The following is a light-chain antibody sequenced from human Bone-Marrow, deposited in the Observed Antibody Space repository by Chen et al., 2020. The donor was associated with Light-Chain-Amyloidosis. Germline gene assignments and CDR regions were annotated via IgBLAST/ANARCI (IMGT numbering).Light chain of an antibody. Sequence: QSALTQPASVSGSPGQSITISCTGTSSDIGTYSLFSWYQHHPGKAPKLMIYGVTKRPSGVSDRFSGSRSGNTASLTISGLQAEDEADYYCCSYAGSNTFLFGGGTKLTVL. CDR3: CSYAGSNTFL. J-gene: IGLJ2*01. V-gene: IGLV2-23*02. CDR2: GVT. CDR1: SSDIGTYSL.